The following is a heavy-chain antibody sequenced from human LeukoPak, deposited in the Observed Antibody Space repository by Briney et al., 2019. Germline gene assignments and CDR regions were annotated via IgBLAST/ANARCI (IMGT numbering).Heavy chain of an antibody. J-gene: IGHJ4*02. CDR1: GFTFSSYG. CDR3: AKSPNDGGGYYFDY. D-gene: IGHD3-16*01. CDR2: IWSGGNNK. Sequence: PGGSLRLSCAASGFTFSSYGMHWVRQAPGKGLEWVALIWSGGNNKYYADSVKGRFTISRDKSKNTLYLQMNSLRAEDTAVYYCAKSPNDGGGYYFDYWGQGTLVTVSS. V-gene: IGHV3-30*02.